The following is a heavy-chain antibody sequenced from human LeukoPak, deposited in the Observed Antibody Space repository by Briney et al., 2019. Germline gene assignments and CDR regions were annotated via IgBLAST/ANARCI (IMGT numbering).Heavy chain of an antibody. CDR3: AELGITMIGGV. D-gene: IGHD3-10*02. CDR1: GFTFSSYN. J-gene: IGHJ6*04. V-gene: IGHV3-21*01. CDR2: ITSSSTYI. Sequence: GGSLRLSCAASGFTFSSYNMNWVRQAPGKGLEWVSSITSSSTYIYYADSVKGRFTISRDNAKNSLYLQMNSLRAEDTAVYYCAELGITMIGGVWGKGTTVTISS.